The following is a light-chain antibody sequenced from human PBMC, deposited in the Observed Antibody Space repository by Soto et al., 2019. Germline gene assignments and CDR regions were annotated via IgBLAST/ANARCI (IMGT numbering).Light chain of an antibody. CDR1: ESISTW. CDR3: QQRYSAPLT. J-gene: IGKJ4*01. V-gene: IGKV1-39*01. Sequence: DIPMTQSPSTLSASVGDRVTITCRASESISTWLAWYQQKPGKVPNLLIYAASSLHSGVPSRFSGSGSGTEFTLTISSLQPEDFATYYCQQRYSAPLTFGGGTKVEIK. CDR2: AAS.